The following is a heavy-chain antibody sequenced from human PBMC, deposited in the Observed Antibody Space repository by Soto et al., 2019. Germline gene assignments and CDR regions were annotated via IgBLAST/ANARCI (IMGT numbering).Heavy chain of an antibody. CDR1: GFTFSSYC. V-gene: IGHV3-7*01. CDR2: IKQDGSEK. CDR3: ARTPGAIDY. J-gene: IGHJ4*02. Sequence: GGSLRLSCAASGFTFSSYCMSWVRQAPGKGLEWVANIKQDGSEKYYVDSVKGRFTISRDNAKNSLYLQMNSLRAEDTAVYYCARTPGAIDYWGQGTLVTVSP.